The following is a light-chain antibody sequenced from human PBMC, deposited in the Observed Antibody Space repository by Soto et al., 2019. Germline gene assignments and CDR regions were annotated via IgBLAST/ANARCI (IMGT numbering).Light chain of an antibody. J-gene: IGKJ5*01. CDR1: QTLXSNY. Sequence: LTQSPDRLSLSPGESATLSCMASQTLXSNYLAGCGQRPGQTPSLLYSGSSTRAAGIPDRFSGSGCGTDITITISRLEAEDSAVYCCQQFDDSVTFGQGTRLEIK. CDR2: GSS. V-gene: IGKV3-20*01. CDR3: QQFDDSVT.